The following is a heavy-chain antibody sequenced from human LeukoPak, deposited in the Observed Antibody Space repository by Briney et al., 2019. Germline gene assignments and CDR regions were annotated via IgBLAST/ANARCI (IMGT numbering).Heavy chain of an antibody. Sequence: KPGGSLRLSCAASRFTFRDHFMSWIRQPPGKGLEYVSYISSSGSDTYYSDSVKGRFTVSRDNAKNSPFLQMNSLRAEDTAVYYCATAPTEDGDGSSPGYWGQGTLVTVSS. CDR1: RFTFRDHF. CDR3: ATAPTEDGDGSSPGY. J-gene: IGHJ4*02. CDR2: ISSSGSDT. V-gene: IGHV3-11*04. D-gene: IGHD4-17*01.